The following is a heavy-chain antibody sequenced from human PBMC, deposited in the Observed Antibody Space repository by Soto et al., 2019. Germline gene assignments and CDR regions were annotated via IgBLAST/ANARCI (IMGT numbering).Heavy chain of an antibody. Sequence: QVQLVESGGGVVQPGRSLRLSCAASGFTFSSYGMHWVRQAPGKGLEWVAVIWYDGSNKYYADSVKGRFTISRDNSKNTRYLQMDSLRAVDTAVYYCARDRGVVVPAARYGMDVWGQGTTVTVSS. V-gene: IGHV3-33*01. D-gene: IGHD2-2*01. J-gene: IGHJ6*02. CDR2: IWYDGSNK. CDR3: ARDRGVVVPAARYGMDV. CDR1: GFTFSSYG.